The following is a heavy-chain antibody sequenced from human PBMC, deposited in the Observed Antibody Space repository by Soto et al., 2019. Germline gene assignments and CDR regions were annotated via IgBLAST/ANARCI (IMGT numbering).Heavy chain of an antibody. CDR1: GGSISSITYY. CDR2: IYFRGST. D-gene: IGHD3-9*01. J-gene: IGHJ5*02. CDR3: AREILTGYYPAGWFDP. Sequence: SETLSLPCTVSGGSISSITYYWGCIRQPPGKGLEWIGGIYFRGSTYYNPSLKSRVTVSVDTSKKQFSLKLTSVTAADTAVYYCAREILTGYYPAGWFDPWGQGTLVTVSS. V-gene: IGHV4-39*02.